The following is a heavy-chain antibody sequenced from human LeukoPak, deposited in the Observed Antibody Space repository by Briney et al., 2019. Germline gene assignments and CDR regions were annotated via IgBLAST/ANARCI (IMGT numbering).Heavy chain of an antibody. D-gene: IGHD2-21*02. Sequence: GGSLRLSCAASGFTFSSYAMSWVRQAPGKGLEWVSAISGSGGSTYYADSVKGRFTISRDNAKNSLYLQMNSLRAEDTAVYYCARVLAYCGGDCYSDAFDIWGQGTMVTVSS. CDR1: GFTFSSYA. V-gene: IGHV3-23*01. J-gene: IGHJ3*02. CDR2: ISGSGGST. CDR3: ARVLAYCGGDCYSDAFDI.